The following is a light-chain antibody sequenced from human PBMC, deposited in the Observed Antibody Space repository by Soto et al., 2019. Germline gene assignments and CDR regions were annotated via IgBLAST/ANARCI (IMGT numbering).Light chain of an antibody. CDR2: WAS. CDR1: QSVLYSSNNKNY. V-gene: IGKV4-1*01. Sequence: DIVMTQSPDSLAVSLGERATINCKSSQSVLYSSNNKNYLAWYQQKPGQPPKLLIYWASTRESGVPDRFSGSGSGTDFTLTISSLQAEDVAVYYCQQYSSWLWTFDQGTKVEIK. J-gene: IGKJ1*01. CDR3: QQYSSWLWT.